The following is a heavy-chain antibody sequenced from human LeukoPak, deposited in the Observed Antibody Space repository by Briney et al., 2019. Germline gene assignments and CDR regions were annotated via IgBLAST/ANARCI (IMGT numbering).Heavy chain of an antibody. D-gene: IGHD3-16*02. V-gene: IGHV3-73*01. CDR1: GFTLSGSA. CDR2: IRSKANSYAT. Sequence: PGGSLSLYCAASGFTLSGSAMQWDRQASGEGLEWVGRIRSKANSYATAYAASVKGRFTISRDDSKNTAYLHMNSLKTEDTAVYYCTSLYDYVWGSYRFPFYYWGQGTLVTVSS. J-gene: IGHJ4*02. CDR3: TSLYDYVWGSYRFPFYY.